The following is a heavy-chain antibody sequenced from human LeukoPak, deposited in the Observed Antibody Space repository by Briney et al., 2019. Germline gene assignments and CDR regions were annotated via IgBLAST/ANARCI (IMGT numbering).Heavy chain of an antibody. CDR3: ARRPRGYCSSTSCYSAFDY. V-gene: IGHV4-34*01. CDR1: GGSFSGYY. J-gene: IGHJ4*02. CDR2: IHHSGST. D-gene: IGHD2-2*01. Sequence: SETLSLTCAVYGGSFSGYYWTYIRQPPGKGLEWIGEIHHSGSTNYNPSLKSRVTISVDTSKNQFSLKLSSVTAADTAVYYCARRPRGYCSSTSCYSAFDYWGQGTLVTVSS.